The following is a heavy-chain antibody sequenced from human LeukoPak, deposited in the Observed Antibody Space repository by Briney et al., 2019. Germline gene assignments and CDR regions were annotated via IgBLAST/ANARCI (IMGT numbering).Heavy chain of an antibody. CDR1: GFTFSSYS. D-gene: IGHD6-19*01. J-gene: IGHJ6*03. CDR3: ARAPLAVARYFYYYMDV. Sequence: GGSLRLSCAASGFTFSSYSMNWVRQAPGKGLEWVSSTSTSSYISYANSVKGRFTISRDNAKTALYLQMNSLRAEDTAVYYCARAPLAVARYFYYYMDVWGKGTTVTVSS. V-gene: IGHV3-21*01. CDR2: TSTSSYI.